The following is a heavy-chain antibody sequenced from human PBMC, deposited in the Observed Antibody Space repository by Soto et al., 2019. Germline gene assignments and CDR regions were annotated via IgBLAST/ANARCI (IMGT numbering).Heavy chain of an antibody. D-gene: IGHD1-26*01. CDR1: GFTLSDHY. J-gene: IGHJ4*02. Sequence: GGSLRLSCAASGFTLSDHYMDWVRQAPGKGLEWVGRIRKKTNSYTTEYAASVKGRFTISRDDSKNSLYLQMNSLKTEDTAVYYCARVAATYHFDYWGQGTLVTVSS. V-gene: IGHV3-72*01. CDR2: IRKKTNSYTT. CDR3: ARVAATYHFDY.